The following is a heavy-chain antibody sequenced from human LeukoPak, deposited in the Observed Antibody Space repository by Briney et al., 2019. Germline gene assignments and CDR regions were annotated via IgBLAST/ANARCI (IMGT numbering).Heavy chain of an antibody. J-gene: IGHJ4*02. V-gene: IGHV3-48*01. D-gene: IGHD5-18*01. CDR2: ISSSSSTI. Sequence: GGSLILSCAASGFTFSSYSMNWVRQAPGKGLEWVSYISSSSSTIYYADSVKGRFTISRDNAKNSLYPQMNSLRAEDTAVYYCARDLSYGYVLSYYFDYWGQGTLVTVSS. CDR1: GFTFSSYS. CDR3: ARDLSYGYVLSYYFDY.